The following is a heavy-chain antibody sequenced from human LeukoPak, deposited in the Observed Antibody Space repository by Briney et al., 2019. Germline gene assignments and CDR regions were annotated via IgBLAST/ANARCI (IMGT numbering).Heavy chain of an antibody. CDR2: IYYSGST. CDR3: ASARDYYYGMDV. J-gene: IGHJ6*02. CDR1: GGSISSYY. Sequence: SETLSLTCTVSGGSISSYYWSWIRQPPGKGLEWIGYIYYSGSTNYNPSLKSRVTISVDTSKNQFSLKLSPVSAADTAAYYCASARDYYYGMDVWGQGTTVTVSS. V-gene: IGHV4-59*08.